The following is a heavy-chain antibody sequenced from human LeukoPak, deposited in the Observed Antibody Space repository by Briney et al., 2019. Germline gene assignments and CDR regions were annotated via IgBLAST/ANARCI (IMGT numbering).Heavy chain of an antibody. CDR1: GYTFTNYY. Sequence: ASVKVSCKASGYTFTNYYMHWVRQAPGQGLEWMGIINPTGGSTTYAQKFQGRVTMTRDTSTSTVYMELSSLRSDDTAVYYCARTAARRFDYWGQGTLVTVSP. J-gene: IGHJ4*02. CDR2: INPTGGST. V-gene: IGHV1-46*01. D-gene: IGHD6-6*01. CDR3: ARTAARRFDY.